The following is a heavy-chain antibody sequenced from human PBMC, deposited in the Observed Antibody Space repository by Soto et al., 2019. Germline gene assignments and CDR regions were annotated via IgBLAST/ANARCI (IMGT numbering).Heavy chain of an antibody. V-gene: IGHV3-21*01. D-gene: IGHD3-16*01. Sequence: GGSLRLSCAASGFTFSSYSMNWVRQAPGKGLEWVSSISSSSSYIYYADSVKGRFTISRDKAKNSLYLQMNSLRAEDTAVYYCGTFGGVLDFDYWGQGTLVTVSS. CDR1: GFTFSSYS. J-gene: IGHJ4*02. CDR3: GTFGGVLDFDY. CDR2: ISSSSSYI.